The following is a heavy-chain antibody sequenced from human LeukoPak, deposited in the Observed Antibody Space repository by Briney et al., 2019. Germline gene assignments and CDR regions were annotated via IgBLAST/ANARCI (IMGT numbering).Heavy chain of an antibody. CDR3: AKFPLYSSSLCMDV. V-gene: IGHV1-2*02. J-gene: IGHJ6*03. CDR1: GYTFTDYY. Sequence: ASVKVSCKASGYTFTDYYMHWVRQAPGQGLEWMGWINSNSGGRNYAQKFQGRVIMTRHTSISTAYMELARLRSDDTAVYYCAKFPLYSSSLCMDVWGKGTTVTVSS. D-gene: IGHD6-13*01. CDR2: INSNSGGR.